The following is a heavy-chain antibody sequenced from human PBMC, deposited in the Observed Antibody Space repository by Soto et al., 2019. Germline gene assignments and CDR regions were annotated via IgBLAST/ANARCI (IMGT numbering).Heavy chain of an antibody. D-gene: IGHD7-27*01. Sequence: PSETLSLTCTVSGGSINKHYWSWIRQPPGKGLEWLGYVYYNGITNYNPSLKSRVTMSVDTSKNQVSLNLTSLTAADTATYYCARANWYSEYWGQGIPVTVPQ. CDR1: GGSINKHY. J-gene: IGHJ4*02. CDR3: ARANWYSEY. V-gene: IGHV4-59*11. CDR2: VYYNGIT.